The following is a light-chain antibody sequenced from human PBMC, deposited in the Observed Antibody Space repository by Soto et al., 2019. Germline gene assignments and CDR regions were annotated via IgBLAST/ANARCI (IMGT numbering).Light chain of an antibody. CDR3: QQYNNWPPLT. V-gene: IGKV3-15*01. J-gene: IGKJ4*01. Sequence: EIVMTQSPATLSVSPGERATLSCRASQSVSSNLAWYQQKPGQAPMLLIYGASTRATGIPARFSGSGAGTEVTLTNSSRQSEDVAVYYCQQYNNWPPLTFGGGTKVEIK. CDR1: QSVSSN. CDR2: GAS.